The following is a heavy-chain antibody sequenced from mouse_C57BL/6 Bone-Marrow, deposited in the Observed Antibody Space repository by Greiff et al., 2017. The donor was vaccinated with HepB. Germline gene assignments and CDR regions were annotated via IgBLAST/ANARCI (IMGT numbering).Heavy chain of an antibody. CDR1: GFSFNTYA. D-gene: IGHD3-1*01. CDR3: VRHWGSDAMDY. CDR2: IRSKSNNYAT. V-gene: IGHV10-1*01. Sequence: EVQRVESGGGLVQPKGSLKLSCAASGFSFNTYAMNWVRQAPGKGLEWVARIRSKSNNYATYYADSVKDRFTISRDDSESMLYLQMNNLKTEDTAMYYCVRHWGSDAMDYWGQGTSVTVSS. J-gene: IGHJ4*01.